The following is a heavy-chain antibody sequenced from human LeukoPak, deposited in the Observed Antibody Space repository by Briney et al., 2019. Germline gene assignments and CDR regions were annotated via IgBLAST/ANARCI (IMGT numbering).Heavy chain of an antibody. D-gene: IGHD1-1*01. J-gene: IGHJ3*02. CDR3: ASRGESYHDAFDI. V-gene: IGHV3-30-3*01. Sequence: GGSLRLSCAASGFTFTSYWMSWVRQAPGKGLEWVSVISYDGSNKYYADSVKGRFTISRDNSKNTLYLQMNSLRAEDTAVYYCASRGESYHDAFDIWGQGTMVTVSS. CDR1: GFTFTSYW. CDR2: ISYDGSNK.